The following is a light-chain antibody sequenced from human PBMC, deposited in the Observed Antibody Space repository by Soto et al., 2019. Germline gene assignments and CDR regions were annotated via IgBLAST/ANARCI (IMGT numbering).Light chain of an antibody. CDR3: SSYTSSDTHLV. CDR1: SSDVGGYNY. V-gene: IGLV2-14*01. J-gene: IGLJ3*02. CDR2: EVI. Sequence: QSALTQPASVSGSPGQSITISCTGSSSDVGGYNYVSWYQQHPGKAPKLMIYEVINRPSGVSSRFSGSKSGNTASLTISGLQAEDEADYHCSSYTSSDTHLVFGGGTKLTVL.